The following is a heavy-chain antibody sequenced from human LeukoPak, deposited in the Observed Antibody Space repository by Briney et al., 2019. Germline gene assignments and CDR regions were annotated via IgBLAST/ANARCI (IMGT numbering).Heavy chain of an antibody. D-gene: IGHD5-24*01. J-gene: IGHJ4*02. Sequence: GSSVKVSCKASGGTFSSYAISWVRQAPGQGLEWMGGIIPIFGTANYAQKFQGRVTITTDESTSTAYMELSSLRSEDTAVYYCARSETAGAPIDYWGQGTLVTVSS. CDR2: IIPIFGTA. CDR1: GGTFSSYA. V-gene: IGHV1-69*05. CDR3: ARSETAGAPIDY.